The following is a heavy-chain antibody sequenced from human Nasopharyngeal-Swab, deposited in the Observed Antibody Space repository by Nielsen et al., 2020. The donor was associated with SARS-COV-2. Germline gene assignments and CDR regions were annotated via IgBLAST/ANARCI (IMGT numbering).Heavy chain of an antibody. Sequence: WIRQPPGKGLEWVAVIWYDGSNKYYADSVKGRFTISRDNSKNTLYLQMNSLRAEDTAVYYCAKAALIGNYFYYYYCMDVWGKGTTVTVSS. CDR3: AKAALIGNYFYYYYCMDV. D-gene: IGHD1-26*01. J-gene: IGHJ6*03. V-gene: IGHV3-33*06. CDR2: IWYDGSNK.